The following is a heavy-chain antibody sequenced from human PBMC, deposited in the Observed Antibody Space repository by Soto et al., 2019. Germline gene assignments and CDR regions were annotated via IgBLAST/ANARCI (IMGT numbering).Heavy chain of an antibody. J-gene: IGHJ6*03. CDR1: GFTFDDYA. V-gene: IGHV3-9*01. Sequence: GGSLRLSCAASGFTFDDYAMHWVRQAPGKGLEWVSGISWNSGSIGYADSVKGRFTISRDNAKNSLYLQMNSLRAEDTALYYCAKDNGGLYYYYYMDVWGKGTTVTVSS. CDR3: AKDNGGLYYYYYMDV. CDR2: ISWNSGSI. D-gene: IGHD2-15*01.